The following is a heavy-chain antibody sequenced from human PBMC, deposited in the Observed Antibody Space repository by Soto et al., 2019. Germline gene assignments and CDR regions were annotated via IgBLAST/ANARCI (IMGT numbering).Heavy chain of an antibody. V-gene: IGHV4-34*01. CDR1: GGSISGNY. Sequence: PSETLSLTCTVSGGSISGNYWTWIRQPPGTGLEWIGEINHSGSTNYNPSLKSRVTISVDTSKNQFSLKLTSVTAADTAVYYCARDTITGLFDYWGQGTLVTVSS. CDR2: INHSGST. J-gene: IGHJ4*02. D-gene: IGHD2-8*02. CDR3: ARDTITGLFDY.